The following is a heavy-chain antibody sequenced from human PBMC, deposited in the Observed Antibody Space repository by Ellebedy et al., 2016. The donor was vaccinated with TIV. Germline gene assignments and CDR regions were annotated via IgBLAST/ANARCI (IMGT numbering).Heavy chain of an antibody. Sequence: GESLKISCVASGFTFSTYSLNWVRQAPGKGLEWVSYIFSSSSTIYYADSVKGRFTVSRDNAKNSLYLQMDGLRVDDSAVYYCVGFGVFNLWGQGAPVTVSS. CDR1: GFTFSTYS. CDR2: IFSSSSTI. D-gene: IGHD3-3*01. V-gene: IGHV3-48*01. CDR3: VGFGVFNL. J-gene: IGHJ5*02.